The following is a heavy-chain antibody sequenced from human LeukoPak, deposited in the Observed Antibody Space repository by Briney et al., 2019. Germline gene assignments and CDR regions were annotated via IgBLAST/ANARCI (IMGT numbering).Heavy chain of an antibody. J-gene: IGHJ4*02. D-gene: IGHD3-22*01. CDR3: AKNMGESSGFADF. CDR2: ISSSGTAI. CDR1: GFTFSSYE. Sequence: PGGSLRLSCAASGFTFSSYEMNWVRQAPRKGLEWVSYISSSGTAIYYADSVRGRFTISRDNAKNSLYLQTDSLRAEDTAVYYCAKNMGESSGFADFWGQGTLVSVSS. V-gene: IGHV3-48*03.